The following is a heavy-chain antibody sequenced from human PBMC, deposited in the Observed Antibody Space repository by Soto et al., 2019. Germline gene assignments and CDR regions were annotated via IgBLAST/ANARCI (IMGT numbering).Heavy chain of an antibody. V-gene: IGHV3-23*01. D-gene: IGHD3-3*02. CDR1: GFTFSSYS. J-gene: IGHJ4*02. CDR2: ISGGGGST. CDR3: ARIPNASGRISFAFFDY. Sequence: PGGSLRLSCAASGFTFSSYSMNWVRQAPGKGLEWVSIISGGGGSTFYADSVKGRITISRDNSEDTLFLQMNSLRADDTAIYYCARIPNASGRISFAFFDYWGQGSLVTVSS.